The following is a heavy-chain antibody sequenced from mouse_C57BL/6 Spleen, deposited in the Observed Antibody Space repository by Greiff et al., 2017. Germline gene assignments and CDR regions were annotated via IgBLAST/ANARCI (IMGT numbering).Heavy chain of an antibody. J-gene: IGHJ2*01. CDR1: GYTFTDYN. Sequence: DVKLQESGPELVKPGASVKMSCKASGYTFTDYNMHWVKQSHGKSLEWIGYINPNNGGTSYNQKFKGKATVTVNKSSSTAYMELRSLTSEDSAVYYCARRYYGSSYFDYWGQGTTLTVSS. CDR2: INPNNGGT. D-gene: IGHD1-1*01. V-gene: IGHV1-22*01. CDR3: ARRYYGSSYFDY.